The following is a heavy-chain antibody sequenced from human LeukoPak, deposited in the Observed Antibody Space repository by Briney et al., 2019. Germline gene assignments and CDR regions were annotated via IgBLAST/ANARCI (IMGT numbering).Heavy chain of an antibody. D-gene: IGHD2-2*01. V-gene: IGHV4-39*01. CDR3: ARQGHYPWYQFDY. Sequence: PSETLSHTCTVSGGSISSSSYYWGWIRQPPGKGLEWIGSIYYSGSTYYNPSLKSRVTISVDTSKNQFSLKLSSVTAADTAVYYCARQGHYPWYQFDYWGQGTLVTVSS. J-gene: IGHJ4*02. CDR1: GGSISSSSYY. CDR2: IYYSGST.